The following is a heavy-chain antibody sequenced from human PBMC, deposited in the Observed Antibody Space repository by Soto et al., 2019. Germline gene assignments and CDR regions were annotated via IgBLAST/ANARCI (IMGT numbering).Heavy chain of an antibody. J-gene: IGHJ4*02. D-gene: IGHD5-12*01. CDR3: VRGRFGYSGYDYFDY. CDR2: ISYDGSNK. V-gene: IGHV3-30-3*01. CDR1: GFTFSSYA. Sequence: PGGSLRLSCAASGFTFSSYAMHWVRQAPGKGLEWVAVISYDGSNKYYADSVKGRFTISRDNSKNTLYLQMNSLRAEDTAVYYCVRGRFGYSGYDYFDYWGQGTLVTVSS.